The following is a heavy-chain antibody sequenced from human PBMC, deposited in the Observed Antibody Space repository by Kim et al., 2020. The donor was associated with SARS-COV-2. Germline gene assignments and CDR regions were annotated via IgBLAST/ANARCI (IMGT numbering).Heavy chain of an antibody. CDR3: ARGVNPFYFDY. V-gene: IGHV4-30-2*01. CDR1: GGSISSGGYS. Sequence: SETLSLTCAVSGGSISSGGYSWSWIRQPPGKGLEWIGYIYHSGSTYYNPSLKSRVTISVDRSKNQFSLKLSSVTAADTAVYYCARGVNPFYFDYWGQGTLVTVSS. J-gene: IGHJ4*02. CDR2: IYHSGST.